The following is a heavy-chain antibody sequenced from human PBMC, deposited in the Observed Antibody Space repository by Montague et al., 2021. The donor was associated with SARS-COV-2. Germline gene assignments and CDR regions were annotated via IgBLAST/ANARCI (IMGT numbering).Heavy chain of an antibody. D-gene: IGHD3-9*01. Sequence: SDTLSLTRTVSGGSVISDTYFWSWIRQPPGKGLEWIAYIYYSDTTNNNPSFWSRVSMSSDTSKNQFSLQLTSVTPADTAVYYCARAANILSGFYNHPFEYWGQGILVTVSS. CDR2: IYYSDTT. V-gene: IGHV4-61*01. CDR3: ARAANILSGFYNHPFEY. J-gene: IGHJ4*02. CDR1: GGSVISDTYF.